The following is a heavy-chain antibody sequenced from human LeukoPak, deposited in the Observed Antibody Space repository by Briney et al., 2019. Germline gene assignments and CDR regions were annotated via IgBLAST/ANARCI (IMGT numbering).Heavy chain of an antibody. V-gene: IGHV3-21*01. CDR3: ARDLRNYDSSGYRDAFDI. D-gene: IGHD3-22*01. CDR1: VFTPSSDS. J-gene: IGHJ3*02. Sequence: GGCLRLSCAASVFTPSSDSMNWVRQAPGEGLGWVSSIRSSSSYIYYADSVKGRFTISRDNAKNSLYLQMNSLRAEDTAVYYCARDLRNYDSSGYRDAFDIWGQGRMVTVSS. CDR2: IRSSSSYI.